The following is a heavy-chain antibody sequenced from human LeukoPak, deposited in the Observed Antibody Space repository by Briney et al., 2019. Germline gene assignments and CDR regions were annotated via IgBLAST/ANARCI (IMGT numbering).Heavy chain of an antibody. CDR3: ARGVGSGWYFDL. Sequence: ASVKVSCKASGYTFTGYYMHWVRQAPAQGLEWMGWIDPSSGGTNYAKNFQGRVTMTRDTSITTAYMELRGLRSDDTAVYYCARGVGSGWYFDLWGRGTLVTVSS. J-gene: IGHJ2*01. D-gene: IGHD3-10*01. V-gene: IGHV1-2*02. CDR1: GYTFTGYY. CDR2: IDPSSGGT.